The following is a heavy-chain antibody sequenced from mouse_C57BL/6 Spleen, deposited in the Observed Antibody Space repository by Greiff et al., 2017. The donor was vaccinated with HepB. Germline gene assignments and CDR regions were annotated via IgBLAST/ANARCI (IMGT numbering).Heavy chain of an antibody. CDR1: GYTFTSYW. CDR3: ARSEDGYYRDWYFDV. CDR2: IHPNSGST. Sequence: QVHVKQPGAELVKPGASVKLSCKASGYTFTSYWMHWVKQRPGQGLEWIGMIHPNSGSTNYNEKFKSKATLTVDKSSSTAYMQLSSLTSEDSAVYYCARSEDGYYRDWYFDVWGTGTTVTVSS. V-gene: IGHV1-64*01. J-gene: IGHJ1*03. D-gene: IGHD2-3*01.